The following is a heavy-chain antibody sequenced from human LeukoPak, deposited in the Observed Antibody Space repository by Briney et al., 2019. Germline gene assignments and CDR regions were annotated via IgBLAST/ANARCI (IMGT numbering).Heavy chain of an antibody. CDR2: ISASGGST. Sequence: GGSLRLSCAASGFTFSNSAMSWVRQVPGKGLEWVSGISASGGSTYYADSVRGRFTISRDNSKNTLYLQMNSLRAEDTAVYYCARDSSGYYLDYWGQGTLVTVSS. CDR3: ARDSSGYYLDY. D-gene: IGHD3-22*01. CDR1: GFTFSNSA. V-gene: IGHV3-23*01. J-gene: IGHJ4*02.